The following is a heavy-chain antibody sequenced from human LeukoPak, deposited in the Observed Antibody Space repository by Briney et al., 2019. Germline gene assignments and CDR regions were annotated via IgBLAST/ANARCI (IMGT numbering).Heavy chain of an antibody. V-gene: IGHV5-51*01. CDR3: AIHGHSAACDV. D-gene: IGHD6-13*01. J-gene: IGHJ3*01. Sequence: GESLKISCQGSGNSFTNYWIAWVRQMPGNGLEWMGVIYPGDSDSIYSPSFQGRVTLSGDKSISTAYLQWNSLKASDTAIYYCAIHGHSAACDVWGQGTMVTVSS. CDR1: GNSFTNYW. CDR2: IYPGDSDS.